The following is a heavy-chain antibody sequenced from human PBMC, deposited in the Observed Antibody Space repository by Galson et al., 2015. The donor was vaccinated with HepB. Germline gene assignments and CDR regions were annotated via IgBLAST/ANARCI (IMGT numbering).Heavy chain of an antibody. V-gene: IGHV4-59*01. CDR1: GDSISSYY. J-gene: IGHJ4*02. Sequence: ETLSLTCTVSGDSISSYYWSWIRQPPGKGLEWIGYIYYTGSTNYNPSLKSRVTISVDRSKNQFSLKMRSVNAADTAIYYCARAGYCGGDCYPFDNWGQGTLVTVSS. D-gene: IGHD2-21*02. CDR2: IYYTGST. CDR3: ARAGYCGGDCYPFDN.